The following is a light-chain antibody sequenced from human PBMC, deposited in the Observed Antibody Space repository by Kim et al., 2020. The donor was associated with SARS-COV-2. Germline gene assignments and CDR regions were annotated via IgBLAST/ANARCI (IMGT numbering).Light chain of an antibody. CDR1: SSDVGVYNY. J-gene: IGLJ2*01. CDR3: SSYSNSSTVV. V-gene: IGLV2-14*03. Sequence: QSTNTSCTRTSSDVGVYNYYLWWQQHPRDAPTLVIFDVVDRPPAVSTDLSACTSCSSASPTISGLQAADEADYYCSSYSNSSTVVFGGGTQPTVL. CDR2: DVV.